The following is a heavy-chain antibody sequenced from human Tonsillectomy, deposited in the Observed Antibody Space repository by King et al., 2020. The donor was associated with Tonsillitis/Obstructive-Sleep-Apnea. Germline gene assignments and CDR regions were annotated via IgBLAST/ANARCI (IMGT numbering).Heavy chain of an antibody. CDR1: GGSFSGYY. CDR2: INHSGST. Sequence: VQLQQWGAGLLKPSETLSLTCAVYGGSFSGYYWSWIRQPPGKGLEWIGEINHSGSTDYNPSLKSRVTISVDTSKNQFSLKLSSVTAADTAVYYCARGRPRGELLRDWFDPWGQGTLVTVSS. V-gene: IGHV4-34*01. D-gene: IGHD1-26*01. CDR3: ARGRPRGELLRDWFDP. J-gene: IGHJ5*02.